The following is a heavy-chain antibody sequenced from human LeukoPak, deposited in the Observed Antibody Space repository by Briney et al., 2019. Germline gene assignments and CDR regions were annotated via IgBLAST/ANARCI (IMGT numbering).Heavy chain of an antibody. V-gene: IGHV3-48*03. D-gene: IGHD2-2*01. CDR1: GFTFSSYE. CDR2: ISSSGSTI. Sequence: PGGSLRLSCAASGFTFSSYEMNWVRQAPGKGLEWVSYISSSGSTIYYADSVKGRFTISRDNAENSLYLQMNSLRAEDTAVYYCARDCSSTSWNGRDVWGQGTTVTVSS. J-gene: IGHJ6*02. CDR3: ARDCSSTSWNGRDV.